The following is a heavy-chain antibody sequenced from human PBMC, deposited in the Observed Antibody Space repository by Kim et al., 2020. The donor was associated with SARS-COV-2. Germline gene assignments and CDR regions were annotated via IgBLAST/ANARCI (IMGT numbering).Heavy chain of an antibody. J-gene: IGHJ6*03. CDR1: GASINNYY. CDR2: IFYTGQT. V-gene: IGHV4-59*12. CDR3: ARERGGLWGNYYYMDF. Sequence: SETLSLTCIVSGASINNYYWTWIRQPPGKGLEWLGHIFYTGQTAYNSSLSSRVTISLDTSKNQFSLKMNSVTAADTALYFCARERGGLWGNYYYMDFWG. D-gene: IGHD3-10*01.